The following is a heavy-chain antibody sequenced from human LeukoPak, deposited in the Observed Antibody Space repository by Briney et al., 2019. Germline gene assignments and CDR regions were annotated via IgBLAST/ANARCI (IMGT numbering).Heavy chain of an antibody. J-gene: IGHJ6*02. D-gene: IGHD2-15*01. V-gene: IGHV4-30-2*01. CDR2: IYHSGST. Sequence: SQTLSLTCAVSGDSISSDGYSWSWIRQPPGKGLEWIGYIYHSGSTYYNPSLKSRVTISVDRSKNQFSLKLSSVTAADTAVYYCARETRYSSGGSCYSGMDVWGQGTTVTVSS. CDR3: ARETRYSSGGSCYSGMDV. CDR1: GDSISSDGYS.